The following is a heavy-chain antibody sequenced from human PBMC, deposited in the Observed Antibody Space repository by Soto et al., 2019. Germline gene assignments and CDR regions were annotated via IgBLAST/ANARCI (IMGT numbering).Heavy chain of an antibody. CDR3: ARMMHGSDNHYAFDY. D-gene: IGHD3-10*01. CDR2: IFYTGST. Sequence: QVQLQESGPGLVKPSDTPSLTCVVSGVSIISSNWWGWIRQPPGKGLEWIGYIFYTGSTYYNPSLTSRVPMSVDTSKNQFSLKLNSVTAVDTAIYYCARMMHGSDNHYAFDYWGQGTLVTVSS. CDR1: GVSIISSNW. V-gene: IGHV4-28*01. J-gene: IGHJ4*02.